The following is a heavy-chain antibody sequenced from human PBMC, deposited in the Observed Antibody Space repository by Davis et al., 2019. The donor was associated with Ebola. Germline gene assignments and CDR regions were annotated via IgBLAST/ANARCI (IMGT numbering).Heavy chain of an antibody. D-gene: IGHD1-26*01. CDR2: IRSKAYGGTT. CDR1: GFNFRSYG. Sequence: GESLKISCAASGFNFRSYGMHWVRQAPGKGLEWVGFIRSKAYGGTTEYAASVKGRFTISRDDSKSIAYLQMNSLKTEDTAVYYCTREEWELLRWGQGTLVTVSS. V-gene: IGHV3-49*02. J-gene: IGHJ4*02. CDR3: TREEWELLR.